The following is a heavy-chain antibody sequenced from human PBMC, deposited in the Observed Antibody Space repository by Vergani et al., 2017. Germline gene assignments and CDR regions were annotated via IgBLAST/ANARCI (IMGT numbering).Heavy chain of an antibody. CDR1: RYTFTDYW. Sequence: EVQLVQSGAEVKKPSESLIISCQISRYTFTDYWIGWVRQRPGKGLEWMGIVYPGDSDTRYSPSFEGQVTFSVDKSITTAYLHWSSLKASDTAMYYCARGYSYGYYYYYYGMDVWGQGTTVTVSS. V-gene: IGHV5-51*03. CDR3: ARGYSYGYYYYYYGMDV. CDR2: VYPGDSDT. J-gene: IGHJ6*02. D-gene: IGHD5-18*01.